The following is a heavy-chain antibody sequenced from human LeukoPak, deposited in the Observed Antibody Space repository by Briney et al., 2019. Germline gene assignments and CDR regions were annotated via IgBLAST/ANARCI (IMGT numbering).Heavy chain of an antibody. J-gene: IGHJ3*02. Sequence: PGGSLRLSCAASGFTFSSYAMSWVRQDPGKGLEWVSAISGSGGSTYYADSVKGRFTISRDNSKNTLYLQMNSLRAEDTAVYYCAKAGYSSGWYWDAFDIWGQGTMVTVSS. CDR3: AKAGYSSGWYWDAFDI. CDR2: ISGSGGST. D-gene: IGHD6-19*01. CDR1: GFTFSSYA. V-gene: IGHV3-23*01.